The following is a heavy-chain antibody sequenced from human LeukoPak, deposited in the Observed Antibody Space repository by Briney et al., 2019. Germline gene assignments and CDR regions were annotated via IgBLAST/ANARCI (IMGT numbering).Heavy chain of an antibody. CDR2: ISYDGSKK. J-gene: IGHJ3*02. Sequence: GGSLRLSCAASEFTFSNYALHWIRQAPGKGLEWVAGISYDGSKKYSADPVEGRFTISRDNSKNTLYLQMNSLRAEDTAVYYCARDGSEPWLQWLSYAFDIWGQGTMVTVSS. CDR3: ARDGSEPWLQWLSYAFDI. V-gene: IGHV3-30*04. D-gene: IGHD5-24*01. CDR1: EFTFSNYA.